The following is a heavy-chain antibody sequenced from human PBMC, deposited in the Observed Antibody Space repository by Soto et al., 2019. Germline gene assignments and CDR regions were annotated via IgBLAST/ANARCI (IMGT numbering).Heavy chain of an antibody. Sequence: PGGSLRLSCAASGFTFNNYAMNWVRQAPEKGLEWVSAISGSGYDTYYTDSVKGRFTISRDNSKNTLFLQMNSLRAEDTAIYYCAKVTGYSGYDPPHYWGQGTLVTVS. D-gene: IGHD5-12*01. V-gene: IGHV3-23*01. J-gene: IGHJ4*02. CDR1: GFTFNNYA. CDR2: ISGSGYDT. CDR3: AKVTGYSGYDPPHY.